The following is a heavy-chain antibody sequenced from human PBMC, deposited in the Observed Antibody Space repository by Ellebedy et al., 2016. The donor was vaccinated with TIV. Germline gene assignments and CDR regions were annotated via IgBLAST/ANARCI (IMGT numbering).Heavy chain of an antibody. V-gene: IGHV3-15*07. CDR3: TTGGMDV. CDR1: GGSFSGYY. J-gene: IGHJ6*02. CDR2: IKSKTDGGTT. Sequence: LSLTXAVYGGSFSGYYWSWIRQAPGKGLEWVGRIKSKTDGGTTDYAAPVKGRFTISRDDSKNTLYLQMNSLKTEDTAVYYCTTGGMDVWGQGTTVTVSS.